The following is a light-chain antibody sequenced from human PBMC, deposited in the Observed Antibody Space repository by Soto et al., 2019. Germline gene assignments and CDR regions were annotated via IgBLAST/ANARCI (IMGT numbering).Light chain of an antibody. CDR2: EIS. CDR3: SSYAGSNNFRV. J-gene: IGLJ2*01. CDR1: SSDVGDNKY. V-gene: IGLV2-8*01. Sequence: QSLLTQPPSASGSPGQSVTISCTGTSSDVGDNKYVSWYQQQPGKAPKVIIYEISERPSGVPDRFSGSKSGNTASLTVSGLRAEDAADYYCSSYAGSNNFRVFGGGTKLTVL.